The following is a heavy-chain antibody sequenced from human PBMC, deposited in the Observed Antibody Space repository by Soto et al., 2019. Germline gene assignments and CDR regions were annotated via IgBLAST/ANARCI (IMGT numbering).Heavy chain of an antibody. CDR1: GGSISSYY. Sequence: SETLSLTCTVSGGSISSYYWSWIRQPPGKGLEWIGYIYYSGSTNYNPSLKSRVTISVDTSKNQFSLKLSSVTAADTAVYYCARARFGETLLFDNWGQGTLVTVSS. CDR2: IYYSGST. J-gene: IGHJ4*02. CDR3: ARARFGETLLFDN. D-gene: IGHD3-10*01. V-gene: IGHV4-59*01.